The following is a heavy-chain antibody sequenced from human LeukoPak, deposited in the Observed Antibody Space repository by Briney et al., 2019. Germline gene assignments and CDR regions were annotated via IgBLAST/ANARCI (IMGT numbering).Heavy chain of an antibody. Sequence: SETLSLTCAVYGGSFSGYYWSWIRQPPGKGLEWIGEINHSGSTNYNPSLKSRVTISVDTSKNQFSLKLSSVTAADTAVYYCARGLDAVAGTPFDYWGQGTLVTVSS. CDR1: GGSFSGYY. CDR2: INHSGST. D-gene: IGHD6-19*01. CDR3: ARGLDAVAGTPFDY. V-gene: IGHV4-34*01. J-gene: IGHJ4*02.